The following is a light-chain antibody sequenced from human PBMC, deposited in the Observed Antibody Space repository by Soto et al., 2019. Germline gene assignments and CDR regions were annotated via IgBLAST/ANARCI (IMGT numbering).Light chain of an antibody. J-gene: IGKJ1*01. CDR3: QQYRNWHST. CDR2: GAS. Sequence: EVVLTQSPGTLSVSPGDRVTLSCRAIQSFDINLAWYQQRAGQAPRLLVYGASTKATDMPGRFSGRGSGTVFTLTINNLQSEHFALYYCQQYRNWHSTFGQGTKV. CDR1: QSFDIN. V-gene: IGKV3-15*01.